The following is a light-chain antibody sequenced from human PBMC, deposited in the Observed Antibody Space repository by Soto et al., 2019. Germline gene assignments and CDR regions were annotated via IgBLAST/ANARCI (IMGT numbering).Light chain of an antibody. CDR1: SSDLAIYNY. CDR3: SSYTDSSNYV. J-gene: IGLJ1*01. Sequence: QSVLTQPASVSGSPGQSITISCTGTSSDLAIYNYVSWYQQQPGKAPKLMIYQVTNRPSGVSNRFSGSRSGNTASLTISGLQAEDEADYSCSSYTDSSNYVFGTGTKVTVI. CDR2: QVT. V-gene: IGLV2-14*01.